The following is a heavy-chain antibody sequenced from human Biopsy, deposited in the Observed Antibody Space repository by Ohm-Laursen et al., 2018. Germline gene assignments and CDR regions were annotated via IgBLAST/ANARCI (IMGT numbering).Heavy chain of an antibody. CDR3: ARGTGRYYVYGAFDI. CDR2: IYTSGSP. J-gene: IGHJ3*02. V-gene: IGHV4-4*07. D-gene: IGHD1-26*01. CDR1: GDSINNYY. Sequence: SETLSLTCTVSGDSINNYYWSWIRQPAGKGLEWIGRIYTSGSPNYNLSLESRVTMSVDTSKNLFSLNLRSVTAADTAVYYCARGTGRYYVYGAFDIWGQGTVVTVSS.